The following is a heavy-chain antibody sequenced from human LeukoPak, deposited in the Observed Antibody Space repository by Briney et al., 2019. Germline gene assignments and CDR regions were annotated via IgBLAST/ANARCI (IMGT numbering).Heavy chain of an antibody. D-gene: IGHD2-15*01. CDR3: ARDYTATEYFQH. CDR2: ISASSGYI. CDR1: GFTFSSYS. V-gene: IGHV3-21*01. Sequence: GGSLRLSCAASGFTFSSYSMIWVRQAPGKGLEWVSYISASSGYISYPDSVKGRFTISRDNAKNSLYLQMNSLRAEDTAVYYCARDYTATEYFQHWGQGTLVTVSS. J-gene: IGHJ1*01.